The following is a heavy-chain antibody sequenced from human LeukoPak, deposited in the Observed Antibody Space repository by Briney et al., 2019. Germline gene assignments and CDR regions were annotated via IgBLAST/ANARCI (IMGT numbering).Heavy chain of an antibody. CDR2: ISWNSGSI. CDR1: RFTFDDYA. Sequence: GGSLRLSCAASRFTFDDYAMHWVRQAPGKGLEWVSGISWNSGSIGYADSVKGRFTISRDNAKNSLYLQMSSLRAEDMALYYCAKSSKRYNWNYLGAFDIWGQGTMITVSS. CDR3: AKSSKRYNWNYLGAFDI. D-gene: IGHD1-7*01. J-gene: IGHJ3*02. V-gene: IGHV3-9*03.